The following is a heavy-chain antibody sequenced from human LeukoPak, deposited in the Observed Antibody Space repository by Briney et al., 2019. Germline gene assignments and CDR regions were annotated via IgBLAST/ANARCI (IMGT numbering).Heavy chain of an antibody. CDR2: IIPIFGTT. CDR1: GGTFSSYA. CDR3: ARVVGLTGYSSSWYYFDY. V-gene: IGHV1-69*06. Sequence: SVKVSCKASGGTFSSYAISWVQQAPGQGLEWMGGIIPIFGTTNYAQKFQDRVTITADKSTSTAYMELSSLRSEDTAVYYCARVVGLTGYSSSWYYFDYWGQGTLVTVSS. D-gene: IGHD6-13*01. J-gene: IGHJ4*02.